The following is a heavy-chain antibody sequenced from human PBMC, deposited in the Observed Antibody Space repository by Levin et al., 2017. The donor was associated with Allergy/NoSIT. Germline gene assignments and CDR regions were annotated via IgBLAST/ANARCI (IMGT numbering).Heavy chain of an antibody. Sequence: GESLKISCAASGFVFSGYEMNWVRQAPGKGLEWVSYISANGDRIYYADSVKGRFTISRDNAKNSLYLQMNSLRVEDTALYYCARKIVATGPGYDYWGQGTLVSVSS. CDR3: ARKIVATGPGYDY. CDR1: GFVFSGYE. CDR2: ISANGDRI. D-gene: IGHD6-13*01. J-gene: IGHJ4*02. V-gene: IGHV3-48*03.